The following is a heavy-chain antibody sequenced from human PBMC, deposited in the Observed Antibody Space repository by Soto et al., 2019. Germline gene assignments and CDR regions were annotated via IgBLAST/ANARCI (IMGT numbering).Heavy chain of an antibody. Sequence: PSETLSLTCTVSGGSISSYYWSWIRQPPGKGLEWIGYIYYSGSTNYNPSLKSRVTISVDTSKNQFSLKLSSVTAADTAVYYCARRVGSSGWYERDDALDIWGQGTMVTVSS. CDR1: GGSISSYY. D-gene: IGHD6-19*01. J-gene: IGHJ3*02. CDR3: ARRVGSSGWYERDDALDI. V-gene: IGHV4-59*08. CDR2: IYYSGST.